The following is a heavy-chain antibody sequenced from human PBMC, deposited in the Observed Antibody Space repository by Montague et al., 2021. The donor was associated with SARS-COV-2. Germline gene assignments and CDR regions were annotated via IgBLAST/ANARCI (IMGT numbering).Heavy chain of an antibody. V-gene: IGHV3-21*01. Sequence: SLRLSCAASGFTFSSYSMNWVRQAPGKGLEWVSSISSSSSYIYYADSAKGRFTISRDNAKNSLYLQMNSLRAEDTAVYYCARDVYYDILTGYYNYWGQGTLVTVSS. D-gene: IGHD3-9*01. CDR2: ISSSSSYI. J-gene: IGHJ4*02. CDR3: ARDVYYDILTGYYNY. CDR1: GFTFSSYS.